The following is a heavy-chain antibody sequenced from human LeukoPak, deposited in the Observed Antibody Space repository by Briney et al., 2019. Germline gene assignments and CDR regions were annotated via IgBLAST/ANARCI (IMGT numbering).Heavy chain of an antibody. D-gene: IGHD3-22*01. V-gene: IGHV1-2*06. CDR2: INPNSGGT. CDR1: GYTFTSNY. J-gene: IGHJ4*02. Sequence: ASVKVSCKASGYTFTSNYMHWVRQAPGQGLEWMGRINPNSGGTNYAQKFQGRVTMTRDTSISTAYMELSRLRSDDTAVYYCARDYYDNSGYRFDYWGQGTLVTVSS. CDR3: ARDYYDNSGYRFDY.